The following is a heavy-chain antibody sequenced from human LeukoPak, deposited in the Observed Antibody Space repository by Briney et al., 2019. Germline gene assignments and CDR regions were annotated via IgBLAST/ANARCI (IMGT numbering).Heavy chain of an antibody. D-gene: IGHD5-24*01. CDR1: GGSITSHY. V-gene: IGHV4-59*11. Sequence: AETLSLTCTVSGGSITSHYWSWIRQPPGKGLEWIGYIYYSGNTNYNPSLKSRVTISVDTSKNQFSLSLTSVTAADTAVYYCARDPGENYPYNWFDPWGQGTLVTVSS. CDR3: ARDPGENYPYNWFDP. J-gene: IGHJ5*02. CDR2: IYYSGNT.